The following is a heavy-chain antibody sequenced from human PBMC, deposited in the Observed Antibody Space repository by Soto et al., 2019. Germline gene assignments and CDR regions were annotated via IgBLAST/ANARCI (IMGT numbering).Heavy chain of an antibody. Sequence: GGSLRLSCAASGFTFSGSAMHWVRQASGKGLEWVGRIRSKANSYATAYAASVKGRFTISGDDSKNTAYLQMNSLKSEDKAVYWCTRHDGYNPNYYYYGMDVWGQGTTVTV. CDR1: GFTFSGSA. D-gene: IGHD5-12*01. CDR3: TRHDGYNPNYYYYGMDV. V-gene: IGHV3-73*01. CDR2: IRSKANSYAT. J-gene: IGHJ6*02.